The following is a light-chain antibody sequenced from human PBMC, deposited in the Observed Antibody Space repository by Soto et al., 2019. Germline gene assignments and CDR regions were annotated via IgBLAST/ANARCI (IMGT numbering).Light chain of an antibody. Sequence: EIVLTQSQATLSLSPGERATLSCRASQSVSNFLAGYLQRPGQAPRLLIFDSSKRAAAVPARLSGSGSGTDLTLTISILEPEDFAVYYCQQRSSWPITCGQGTRLEIK. CDR1: QSVSNF. CDR2: DSS. CDR3: QQRSSWPIT. J-gene: IGKJ5*01. V-gene: IGKV3-11*01.